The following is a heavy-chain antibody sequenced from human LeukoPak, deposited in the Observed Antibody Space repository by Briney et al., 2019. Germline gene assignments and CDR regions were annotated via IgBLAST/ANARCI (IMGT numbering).Heavy chain of an antibody. CDR2: INPKNGAT. J-gene: IGHJ4*02. V-gene: IGHV1-2*02. Sequence: ASVKVSCKPSGYTFTGFYFHWVRQAPGQGLQWMGWINPKNGATKYSQNFRGRVTMTRDTSIDTAYMELSSLTSDDTAIYYCARPTHRLTVTTAIDYWGLGTLVTVSS. CDR1: GYTFTGFY. D-gene: IGHD4-17*01. CDR3: ARPTHRLTVTTAIDY.